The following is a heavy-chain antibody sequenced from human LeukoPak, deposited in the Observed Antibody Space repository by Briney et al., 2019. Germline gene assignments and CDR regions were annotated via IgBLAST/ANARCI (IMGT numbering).Heavy chain of an antibody. V-gene: IGHV4-59*08. J-gene: IGHJ3*02. Sequence: SETLSLTCTVSGGSISSYYWSWIRQPPGKGLEWIGYIYYSGSTNYNPSLKSRVTISVDTSKNQFSLKLSSVTAADTAVYYCARLHRGIAARWGAFDIWGQGTMVTVSS. D-gene: IGHD6-6*01. CDR3: ARLHRGIAARWGAFDI. CDR2: IYYSGST. CDR1: GGSISSYY.